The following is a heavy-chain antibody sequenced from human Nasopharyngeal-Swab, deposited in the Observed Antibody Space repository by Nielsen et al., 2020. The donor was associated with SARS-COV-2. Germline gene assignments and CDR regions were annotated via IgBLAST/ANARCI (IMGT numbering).Heavy chain of an antibody. D-gene: IGHD3-3*01. V-gene: IGHV4-59*08. CDR1: GVSFSGYH. Sequence: SETLSLTCSPNGVSFSGYHWGWIRQSPGKGLEWIGYIYYSGSTNYNPSLKSRVTRSVDTSKNQFSLKLSSVTAADTAVYYCARHDYDFWSGYYKGGWFDPWGQGTLVTVSS. CDR3: ARHDYDFWSGYYKGGWFDP. J-gene: IGHJ5*02. CDR2: IYYSGST.